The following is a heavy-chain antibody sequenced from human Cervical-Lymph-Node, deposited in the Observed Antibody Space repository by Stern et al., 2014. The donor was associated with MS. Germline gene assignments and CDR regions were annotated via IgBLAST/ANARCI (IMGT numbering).Heavy chain of an antibody. CDR3: ARGGGSWGYFDY. V-gene: IGHV3-33*01. CDR1: GFTFSSYG. Sequence: QVQLGQSGGGVVQPGRSLRLSCAASGFTFSSYGMHWVRQAPGKGLEWVAVIWYDGSNKYYADSVKGRFTISRDNSKNTLYLQMNSLRAEDTAVYYCARGGGSWGYFDYWGQGTLVTVSS. D-gene: IGHD1-26*01. CDR2: IWYDGSNK. J-gene: IGHJ4*02.